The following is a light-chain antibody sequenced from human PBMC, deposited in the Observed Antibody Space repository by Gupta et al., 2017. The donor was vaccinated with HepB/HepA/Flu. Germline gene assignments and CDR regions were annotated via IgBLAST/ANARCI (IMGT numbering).Light chain of an antibody. Sequence: DIQLTQSPSFLSASVGDRVTITCRASLGIKNYLAWYQQKPGKAPKLLIYSASALQSGVPSRFSGGGFGTEFTLTIDSLQPEDFATYYCHHFDHFPFTFGPGTNVNI. J-gene: IGKJ3*01. V-gene: IGKV1-9*01. CDR2: SAS. CDR3: HHFDHFPFT. CDR1: LGIKNY.